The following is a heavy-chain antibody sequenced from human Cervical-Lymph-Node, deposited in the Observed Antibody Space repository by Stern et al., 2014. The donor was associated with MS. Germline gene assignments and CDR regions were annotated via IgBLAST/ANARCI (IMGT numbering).Heavy chain of an antibody. D-gene: IGHD1-1*01. Sequence: VQLVESGAEVKKPGASVKVSCKASGYTFTGYYIHWVRQAPGQGLAWMGWINPNSGGTKYAQKFQGRVTMTRDTSTSTAYMELSRLISDDSAVYYCAREGTTGTKVWFDPWGQGTLVTVSS. J-gene: IGHJ5*02. V-gene: IGHV1-2*02. CDR3: AREGTTGTKVWFDP. CDR1: GYTFTGYY. CDR2: INPNSGGT.